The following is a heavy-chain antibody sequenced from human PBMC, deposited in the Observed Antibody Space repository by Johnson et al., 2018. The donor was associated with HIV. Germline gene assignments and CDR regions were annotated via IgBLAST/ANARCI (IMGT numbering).Heavy chain of an antibody. CDR3: VKNIGGQEWLHNGFDV. CDR2: ISWNSVSR. V-gene: IGHV3-9*01. Sequence: EVHLVESGGGVVQPGRSLRLSCAASGFMFDDHAMHWVRQAPGMGPEWVSGISWNSVSRGYADSVKGRFTISRDNARNSLYLQMNSLRTEDTALYYCVKNIGGQEWLHNGFDVWGQGTMVTVSA. J-gene: IGHJ3*01. D-gene: IGHD5-18*01. CDR1: GFMFDDHA.